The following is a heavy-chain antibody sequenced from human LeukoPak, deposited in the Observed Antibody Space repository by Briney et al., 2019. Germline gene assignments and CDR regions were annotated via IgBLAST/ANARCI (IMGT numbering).Heavy chain of an antibody. V-gene: IGHV3-23*01. Sequence: GGSLRLSCAASGFTFSSYAMTWVRQVPGKGLEWVSTISGNAGSTYYAASVKGRFTISRDNSKNTLYLQMNSLRAEDTAVYYGAKGGSVFGVIYNWFDSWGQGTLVTVSS. D-gene: IGHD3-3*01. CDR1: GFTFSSYA. CDR2: ISGNAGST. J-gene: IGHJ5*01. CDR3: AKGGSVFGVIYNWFDS.